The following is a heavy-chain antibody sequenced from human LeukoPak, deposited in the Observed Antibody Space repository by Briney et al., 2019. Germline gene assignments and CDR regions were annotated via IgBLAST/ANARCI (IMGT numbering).Heavy chain of an antibody. CDR3: AKDVLRYFDWLFDI. V-gene: IGHV3-21*04. CDR1: GFTFSSYS. J-gene: IGHJ3*02. D-gene: IGHD3-9*01. CDR2: ISSSSSYI. Sequence: GSLRLSCAASGFTFSSYSMNWVRQAPGKGLEWVSSISSSSSYIYYADSVKGRFTISRDNSKNTLYLQMNSLRAEDTAVYYCAKDVLRYFDWLFDIWGQGTMVTVSS.